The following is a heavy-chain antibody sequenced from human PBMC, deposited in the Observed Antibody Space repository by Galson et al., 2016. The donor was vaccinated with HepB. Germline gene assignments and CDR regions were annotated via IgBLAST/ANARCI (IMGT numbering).Heavy chain of an antibody. CDR1: GFTFSDHA. J-gene: IGHJ4*02. V-gene: IGHV3-64D*06. D-gene: IGHD3/OR15-3a*01. Sequence: SLRLSCAACGFTFSDHAFHWVRQAPGKGLEYVSAISSNGGSTYYADSVKGRFTISRDNSKNTLYLQMSSLRADDTAVFYCVRGGRFLDWLTPYWGQGTLVTVSS. CDR3: VRGGRFLDWLTPY. CDR2: ISSNGGST.